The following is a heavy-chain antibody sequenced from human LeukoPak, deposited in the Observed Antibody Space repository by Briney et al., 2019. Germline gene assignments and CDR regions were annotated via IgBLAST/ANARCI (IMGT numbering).Heavy chain of an antibody. Sequence: SGTLSLTCAVSGGSISSSNWWSWVRQPPGKGLGWIGEIYHSGSTNYNPSLKSRVTISVDKSKNQFSLKLSSVTAADTAVYYCARDSGYYGSGSSLDYWGQGTLVTVSS. D-gene: IGHD3-10*01. J-gene: IGHJ4*02. CDR2: IYHSGST. CDR1: GGSISSSNW. CDR3: ARDSGYYGSGSSLDY. V-gene: IGHV4-4*02.